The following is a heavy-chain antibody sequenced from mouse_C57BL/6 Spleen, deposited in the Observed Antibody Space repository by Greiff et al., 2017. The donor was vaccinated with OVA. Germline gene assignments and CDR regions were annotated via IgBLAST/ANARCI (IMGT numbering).Heavy chain of an antibody. D-gene: IGHD3-2*02. CDR3: ARAEEDSSGYLLAY. Sequence: QVQLQQPGAELVKPGASVKLSCKASGYTFTSYWMQWVKQRPGQGLEWIGEIDPSDSYTNYNQKFKGKATLTVDTSSSTAYMQLSSLTSEDSAVYYCARAEEDSSGYLLAYWGQGTLVTVSA. V-gene: IGHV1-50*01. CDR2: IDPSDSYT. J-gene: IGHJ3*01. CDR1: GYTFTSYW.